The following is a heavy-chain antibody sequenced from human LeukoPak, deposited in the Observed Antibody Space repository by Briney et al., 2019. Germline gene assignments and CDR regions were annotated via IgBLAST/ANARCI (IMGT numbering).Heavy chain of an antibody. CDR2: ISYDGSNK. CDR3: ARARWTYGSGSYGY. V-gene: IGHV3-30-3*01. CDR1: GFTFSSYA. Sequence: SGGSLRLSCAASGFTFSSYAMHWVRQAPGKGLEWVAVISYDGSNKYYADSVKGRFTISRDNSKNTLYLQMNSLRAEDTAVYYCARARWTYGSGSYGYWGQGTLVTVSS. D-gene: IGHD3-10*01. J-gene: IGHJ4*02.